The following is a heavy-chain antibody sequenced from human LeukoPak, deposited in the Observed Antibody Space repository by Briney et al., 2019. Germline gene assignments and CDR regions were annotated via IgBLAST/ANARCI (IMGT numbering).Heavy chain of an antibody. CDR1: GGTFSSYA. J-gene: IGHJ4*02. CDR3: ARDAGRRTYYYDSSGYYCDY. D-gene: IGHD3-22*01. Sequence: ASVKVSCKASGGTFSSYAISWVRQAPGQGLEWMGGIIPIFGTANYAQKFQGRVTITADKSTSTAYMELSSLRSEDTAVYYCARDAGRRTYYYDSSGYYCDYWGQGTLVTVSS. V-gene: IGHV1-69*06. CDR2: IIPIFGTA.